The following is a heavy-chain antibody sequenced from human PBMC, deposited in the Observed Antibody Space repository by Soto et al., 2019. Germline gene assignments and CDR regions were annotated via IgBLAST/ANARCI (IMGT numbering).Heavy chain of an antibody. CDR2: MSHDGSNE. J-gene: IGHJ4*02. V-gene: IGHV3-30*18. Sequence: QVQLVESGGGVVQPGRSLRLSCAASGVTFSHYAMHWVRQAPGKGLEWVALMSHDGSNEYYADSVKGRFTISRDNPKNTLYLQMNSLRAEDTAVYYCAKDGSHNFAYWGQGTPVTVSS. CDR3: AKDGSHNFAY. D-gene: IGHD1-26*01. CDR1: GVTFSHYA.